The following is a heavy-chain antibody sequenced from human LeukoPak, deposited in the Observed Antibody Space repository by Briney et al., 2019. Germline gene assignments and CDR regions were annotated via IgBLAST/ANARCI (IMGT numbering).Heavy chain of an antibody. J-gene: IGHJ4*02. CDR3: ARDRQSITMVRGVIVY. D-gene: IGHD3-10*01. CDR2: IIPIYGSA. Sequence: GASVKVSCKASVATFTSHAITWVRQAPGQGLEWMAGIIPIYGSASYAQKFQGRVTMTSDESTRTVYMELSRLRSDDTAVYYCARDRQSITMVRGVIVYWGQGTLVTVSS. CDR1: VATFTSHA. V-gene: IGHV1-69*01.